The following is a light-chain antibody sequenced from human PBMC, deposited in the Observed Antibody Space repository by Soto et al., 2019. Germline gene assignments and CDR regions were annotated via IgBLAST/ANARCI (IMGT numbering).Light chain of an antibody. CDR3: MQPLQSWT. Sequence: DIVMTQSPLSLPVTPGEPASISCRSSQSPLHSNGYNYLDWYLQKPGQSPQLLIYLGSNRASGVPDRFSGSGSGTDFTLKISRVEAEDVGVYYCMQPLQSWTFGQGTKV. J-gene: IGKJ1*01. CDR2: LGS. V-gene: IGKV2-28*01. CDR1: QSPLHSNGYNY.